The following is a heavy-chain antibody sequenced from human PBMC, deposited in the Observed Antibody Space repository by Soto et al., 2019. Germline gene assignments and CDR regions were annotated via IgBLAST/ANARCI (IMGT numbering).Heavy chain of an antibody. J-gene: IGHJ4*02. CDR2: ISWNSGSI. V-gene: IGHV3-9*01. Sequence: EVQLVESGGGLVQPGRSLRLSCAASGFTFDDYAMHWVRQAPGKGLEWVSGISWNSGSIGYADSVKGRFTISRDNAKNSLYLQMNSLRAEDTALYYGAKTIAAAGTSLDYWGQGTLVTVSS. D-gene: IGHD6-13*01. CDR3: AKTIAAAGTSLDY. CDR1: GFTFDDYA.